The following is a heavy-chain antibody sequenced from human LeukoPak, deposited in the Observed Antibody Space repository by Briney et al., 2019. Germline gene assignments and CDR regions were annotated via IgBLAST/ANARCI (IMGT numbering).Heavy chain of an antibody. CDR2: INPNSGGT. Sequence: ASVKVSCKASGYTFTGYYMHWVRQAPGQGLEWMGWINPNSGGTNYAQKFQGRVTMTRDTSISTAYMELSRLRSDDTAVYYCARDRVDCSGGSCYSAGFGYWGQGTLVTVSS. V-gene: IGHV1-2*02. CDR3: ARDRVDCSGGSCYSAGFGY. J-gene: IGHJ4*02. CDR1: GYTFTGYY. D-gene: IGHD2-15*01.